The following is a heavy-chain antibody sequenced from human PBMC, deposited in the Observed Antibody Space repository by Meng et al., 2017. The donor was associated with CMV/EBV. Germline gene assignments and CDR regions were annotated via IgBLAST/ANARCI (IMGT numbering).Heavy chain of an antibody. CDR1: GYTFTSYD. J-gene: IGHJ6*02. CDR2: MNPNSGNT. V-gene: IGHV1-8*01. Sequence: ASVKVSCKASGYTFTSYDINWVRQATGQGLEWMGWMNPNSGNTGYAQKFQGRVTMTRNTSISTAYMELSSLRSEDTAVYYCATARGYSSSWYAEDYYGMDVWGQGTTVTVSS. CDR3: ATARGYSSSWYAEDYYGMDV. D-gene: IGHD6-13*01.